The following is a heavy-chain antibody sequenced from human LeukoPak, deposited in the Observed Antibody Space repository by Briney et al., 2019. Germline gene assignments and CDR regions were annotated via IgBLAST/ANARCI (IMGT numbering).Heavy chain of an antibody. CDR1: GNSVSSNSAA. V-gene: IGHV6-1*01. CDR3: ARADLIVLGYYYYYMDV. J-gene: IGHJ6*03. D-gene: IGHD2-8*02. Sequence: SQTLSLTCAISGNSVSSNSAAWNWIRQSPSRGLEWLGRTYYRSKWYNDYAVSVKSRITINPDTSKNQFSLQLNSVTPEDTAVYYCARADLIVLGYYYYYMDVWGKGTTVTVSS. CDR2: TYYRSKWYN.